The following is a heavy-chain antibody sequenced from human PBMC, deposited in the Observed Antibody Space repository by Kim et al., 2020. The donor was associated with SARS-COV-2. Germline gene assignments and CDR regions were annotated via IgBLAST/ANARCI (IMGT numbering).Heavy chain of an antibody. D-gene: IGHD3-16*01. J-gene: IGHJ5*02. Sequence: PSLKSRVTISVDTSKNQFSRKLSSVTAADTAVYYWARGDSLGWGAHAVDPWGQGTLVTVSS. V-gene: IGHV4-31*02. CDR3: ARGDSLGWGAHAVDP.